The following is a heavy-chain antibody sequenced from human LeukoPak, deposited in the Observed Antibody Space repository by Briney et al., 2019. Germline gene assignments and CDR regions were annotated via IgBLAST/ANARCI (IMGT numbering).Heavy chain of an antibody. CDR3: ARDFFTSGTPPYYFDY. V-gene: IGHV3-23*01. Sequence: PGGSLRLSCAASGFTFSSYAMNWVRQAPGKGLEWVSAISGSGGSTYYADSVKGRFTISRDNAKNTLYLQMNSLRAEDTAVYYCARDFFTSGTPPYYFDYWGQGTLVTVSS. CDR2: ISGSGGST. J-gene: IGHJ4*02. CDR1: GFTFSSYA. D-gene: IGHD1-7*01.